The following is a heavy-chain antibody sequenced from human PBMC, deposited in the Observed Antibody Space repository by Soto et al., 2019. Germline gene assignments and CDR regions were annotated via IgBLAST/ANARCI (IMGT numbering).Heavy chain of an antibody. J-gene: IGHJ6*02. V-gene: IGHV3-11*05. D-gene: IGHD3-22*01. CDR1: GFTFSDYS. CDR2: MSTGRSYT. Sequence: QVQLVESGGGLVKPGGSLRLSCAASGFTFSDYSMNWIRQAPGKGLEWVSYMSTGRSYTNYADSVRGRFTISRDNAKNTLYLPMNSLRAEDTAVYYCARGNRMIVALTNFDYYGVDVWGQGTTVTVSS. CDR3: ARGNRMIVALTNFDYYGVDV.